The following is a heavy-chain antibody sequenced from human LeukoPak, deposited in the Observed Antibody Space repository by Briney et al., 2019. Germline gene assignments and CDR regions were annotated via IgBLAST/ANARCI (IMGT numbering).Heavy chain of an antibody. Sequence: GGSLRLSCAASGFTFSSYGMHWVRQAPGKGLEWISGISGSGASTYYADSVKGRFTISRDDSRNTLYLQMNSLRGDDTAVYYCAKDVGKWESLHFFDYWGQGTLVTVSS. CDR1: GFTFSSYG. CDR3: AKDVGKWESLHFFDY. J-gene: IGHJ4*02. D-gene: IGHD1-26*01. V-gene: IGHV3-23*01. CDR2: ISGSGAST.